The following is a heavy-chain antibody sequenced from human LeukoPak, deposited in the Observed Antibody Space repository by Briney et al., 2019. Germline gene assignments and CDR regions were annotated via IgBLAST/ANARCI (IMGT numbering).Heavy chain of an antibody. CDR3: ARGVSSTRLGWFDP. CDR2: IIPIFGTA. D-gene: IGHD2-2*01. Sequence: SVKVSCKASGGTFSSYAISWVRQAPGQGLEWMGGIIPIFGTANYAQKFQGRVTITADESTSTAYMELSSLRSEDTAVYYCARGVSSTRLGWFDPWGQGTLVTVSS. V-gene: IGHV1-69*13. CDR1: GGTFSSYA. J-gene: IGHJ5*02.